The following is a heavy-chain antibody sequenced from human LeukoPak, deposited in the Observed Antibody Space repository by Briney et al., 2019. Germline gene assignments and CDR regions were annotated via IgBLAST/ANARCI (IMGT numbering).Heavy chain of an antibody. V-gene: IGHV4-31*03. J-gene: IGHJ4*02. Sequence: KTSETLSLTCTVSGGSISSGGYYWSWIRQHPGKGLEWIGHIYYSGTSFHNPSLTSRVTISVDTSENQFSLKLTSVNDADTAVYYCARIERSSYSLGFDYWGQGTLVTVSS. CDR2: IYYSGTS. D-gene: IGHD6-6*01. CDR1: GGSISSGGYY. CDR3: ARIERSSYSLGFDY.